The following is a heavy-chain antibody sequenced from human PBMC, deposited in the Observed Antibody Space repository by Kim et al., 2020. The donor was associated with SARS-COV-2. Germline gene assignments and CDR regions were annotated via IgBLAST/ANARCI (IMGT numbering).Heavy chain of an antibody. CDR2: ISYDGSNK. CDR3: ARDLGSSSRRGSLGSGWYKY. V-gene: IGHV3-30-3*01. CDR1: GFTFSSYA. J-gene: IGHJ4*02. D-gene: IGHD6-19*01. Sequence: GGSLRLSCAASGFTFSSYAMHWVRQAPGKGLEWVAVISYDGSNKYYADSVKGRFTISRDNSKNTLYLQMNSLRAEDTAVYYCARDLGSSSRRGSLGSGWYKYWGQGTLVTVSS.